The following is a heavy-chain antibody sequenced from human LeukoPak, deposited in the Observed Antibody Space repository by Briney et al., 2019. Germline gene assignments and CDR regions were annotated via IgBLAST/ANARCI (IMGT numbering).Heavy chain of an antibody. CDR2: INTEGRST. J-gene: IGHJ5*02. V-gene: IGHV3-74*01. Sequence: GGSLRLSCSASGFTFSPYWMHWVRQAPGKGLVWVSRINTEGRSTDYADWVKGRFTISRDSAKNTLYLQMNSLRAQDTALYYCSRSNWFDPWGQGTLVTVSS. CDR3: SRSNWFDP. CDR1: GFTFSPYW.